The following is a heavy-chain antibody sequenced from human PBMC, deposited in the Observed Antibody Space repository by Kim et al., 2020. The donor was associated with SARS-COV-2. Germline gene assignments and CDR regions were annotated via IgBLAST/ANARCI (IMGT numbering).Heavy chain of an antibody. V-gene: IGHV3-21*01. J-gene: IGHJ4*02. Sequence: GGSLRLSCAASGFTFSSYSMNWVRQAPGKGLEWVSSISSSSSYIYYADSVKGRFTISRDNAKNSLYLQMNSLRAEDTAVYYCASQGNSYSSSEVDYWGQGTLVTVSS. D-gene: IGHD6-13*01. CDR3: ASQGNSYSSSEVDY. CDR2: ISSSSSYI. CDR1: GFTFSSYS.